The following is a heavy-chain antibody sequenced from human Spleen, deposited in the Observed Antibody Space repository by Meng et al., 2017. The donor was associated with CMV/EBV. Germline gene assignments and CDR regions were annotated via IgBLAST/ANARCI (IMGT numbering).Heavy chain of an antibody. Sequence: ASVKVSCKASGYTFTGYYMHWVRQAPGQGLEWMGWINPNSGGTNYAQKFQGRVTMTRDTSISTAYMELSRLRSDDTAVYYCARAPAGYCSSASCQYYFDYWGRGTLVTVSS. CDR2: INPNSGGT. D-gene: IGHD2-2*01. V-gene: IGHV1-2*02. CDR3: ARAPAGYCSSASCQYYFDY. J-gene: IGHJ4*02. CDR1: GYTFTGYY.